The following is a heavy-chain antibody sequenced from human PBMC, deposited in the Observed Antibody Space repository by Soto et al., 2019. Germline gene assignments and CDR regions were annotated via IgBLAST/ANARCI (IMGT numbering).Heavy chain of an antibody. CDR2: IYYSGST. J-gene: IGHJ6*02. V-gene: IGHV4-59*01. CDR3: ARGAAGSNYYSDYGMDD. CDR1: GGSISSYY. D-gene: IGHD3-10*01. Sequence: SETLSLTCTVSGGSISSYYWSWIRQPPGKGLEWIGYIYYSGSTNYNPSLKSRVTISVDTSKNQFSLKLSSVTAADTAVYYCARGAAGSNYYSDYGMDDWGQGTTVTVSS.